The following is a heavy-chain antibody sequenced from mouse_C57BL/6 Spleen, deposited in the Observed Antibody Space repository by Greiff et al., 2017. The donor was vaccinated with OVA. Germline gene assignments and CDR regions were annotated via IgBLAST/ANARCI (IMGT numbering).Heavy chain of an antibody. Sequence: EVTVVESGGGLVKPGGSLKLSCAASGFTFSDYGMHWVRQAPEKGLEWVAYISSGSSTIYYADTVKGRFTISRDNAKNTLFLQMTSLRSEDTAMYYCARGYDWDAMDYWGQGTSVTVSS. CDR3: ARGYDWDAMDY. D-gene: IGHD2-4*01. J-gene: IGHJ4*01. CDR1: GFTFSDYG. CDR2: ISSGSSTI. V-gene: IGHV5-17*01.